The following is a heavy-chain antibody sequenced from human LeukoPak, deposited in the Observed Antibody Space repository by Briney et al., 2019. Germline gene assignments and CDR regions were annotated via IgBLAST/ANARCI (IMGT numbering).Heavy chain of an antibody. CDR1: GFTFSTFA. Sequence: PGGSLRLSCAASGFTFSTFAMVWVRQPPGKGLEWVSSIFPSGGEIHYADSVRGRFTISRDNAKNTLYLQMNSLRVDDTAVYYCARAMPHDNWFDPWGQGSLVTVSS. J-gene: IGHJ5*02. CDR2: IFPSGGEI. CDR3: ARAMPHDNWFDP. D-gene: IGHD2-2*01. V-gene: IGHV3-21*06.